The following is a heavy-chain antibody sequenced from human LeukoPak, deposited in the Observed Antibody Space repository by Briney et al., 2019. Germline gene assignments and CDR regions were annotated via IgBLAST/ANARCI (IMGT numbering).Heavy chain of an antibody. J-gene: IGHJ4*02. D-gene: IGHD2-21*02. CDR1: GGSLSSYY. V-gene: IGHV4-59*01. CDR2: IYYSGST. CDR3: ARVNRYCGGDCYSAPCYFDY. Sequence: SETLSLTCTVSGGSLSSYYWSWIRQPPGKGLEWIGYIYYSGSTNYNPSLKSRVTISVDTSKNQFSLKLSSVTAADTAVYYCARVNRYCGGDCYSAPCYFDYWGQGTLVTVSS.